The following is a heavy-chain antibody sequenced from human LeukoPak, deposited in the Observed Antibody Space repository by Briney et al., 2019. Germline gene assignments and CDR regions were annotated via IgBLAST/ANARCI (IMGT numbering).Heavy chain of an antibody. Sequence: GESLKISCKGSGYSFTSYWIGCVRQMPGKGLEWMGIIYPGDSDTRYSPSFQGQVTISADKSISTAYLQWSSLKASDTAMYYCARGPLSSGWYHYGMDVWGQGTTVTVSS. CDR1: GYSFTSYW. J-gene: IGHJ6*02. V-gene: IGHV5-51*01. CDR2: IYPGDSDT. D-gene: IGHD6-19*01. CDR3: ARGPLSSGWYHYGMDV.